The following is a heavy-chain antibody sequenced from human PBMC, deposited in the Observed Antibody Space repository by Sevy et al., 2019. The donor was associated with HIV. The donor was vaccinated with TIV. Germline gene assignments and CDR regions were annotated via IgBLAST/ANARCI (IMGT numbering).Heavy chain of an antibody. CDR1: GFTFSSYG. Sequence: GGSLRLSCAASGFTFSSYGMHWVRQAPGKGLEWVAVISYDGSNKYYADSVKGRFTISRDNSKNTLYLQMNSLRAEDTVVYYCAKGGRYYYDSSGYYYEHYFDYWGQGTLVTVSS. J-gene: IGHJ4*02. CDR2: ISYDGSNK. CDR3: AKGGRYYYDSSGYYYEHYFDY. V-gene: IGHV3-30*18. D-gene: IGHD3-22*01.